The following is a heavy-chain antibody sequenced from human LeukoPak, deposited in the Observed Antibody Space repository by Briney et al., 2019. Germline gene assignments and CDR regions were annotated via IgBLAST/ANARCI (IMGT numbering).Heavy chain of an antibody. CDR2: ISYNGRT. Sequence: SQTLSLTCTVSGVSINSGDYYWSWIRQPPGKGLEWIGYISYNGRTFYNPSLNSRLTISVDTSKNHFSLKLTSVTAADTAVYYCARRLGGNGGLDYWGQGIRVTVSS. J-gene: IGHJ4*02. D-gene: IGHD4-23*01. CDR1: GVSINSGDYY. V-gene: IGHV4-30-4*08. CDR3: ARRLGGNGGLDY.